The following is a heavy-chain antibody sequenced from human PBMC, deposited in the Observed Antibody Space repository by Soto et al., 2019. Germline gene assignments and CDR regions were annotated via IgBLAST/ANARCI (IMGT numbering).Heavy chain of an antibody. CDR2: VHPNSGGT. CDR3: AKELQRGMDV. CDR1: GYTFSVYH. J-gene: IGHJ6*02. D-gene: IGHD4-4*01. V-gene: IGHV1-2*02. Sequence: QVHLVQSGAEAKQPGASVKVSCKASGYTFSVYHMHWVRQAPGQGLEWMGWVHPNSGGTNYAQSFEGRVTMTRDTSINTAYMELSRLTSDDTAVYYCAKELQRGMDVWGQGTTVTVSS.